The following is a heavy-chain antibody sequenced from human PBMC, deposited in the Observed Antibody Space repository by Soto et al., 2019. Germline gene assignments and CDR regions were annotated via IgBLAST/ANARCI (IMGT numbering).Heavy chain of an antibody. CDR3: ATRTQFSGSYFGLDV. J-gene: IGHJ6*01. D-gene: IGHD1-26*01. CDR1: GYNFIMHG. Sequence: QVQLVQSGAEVKKPGASVRVSCKASGYNFIMHGITWVRQAPGQGLEWMGWINPFNGYSHYAETFQGRVTMTTDTSTSTGYLEVKSLRSDDTAVYYCATRTQFSGSYFGLDVW. V-gene: IGHV1-18*04. CDR2: INPFNGYS.